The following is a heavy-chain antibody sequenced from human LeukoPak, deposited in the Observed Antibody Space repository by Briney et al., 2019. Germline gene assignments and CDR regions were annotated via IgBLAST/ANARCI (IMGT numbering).Heavy chain of an antibody. Sequence: GGSLRLSCAASGFTFSSYAMHWVRQAPGKGLEWVAVISYDGSNKYYTDSVKGRFTISRDNSKNTLYLQMNSLRAEDTAVYYCARVGGEGYWGQGTLVTVSS. CDR1: GFTFSSYA. J-gene: IGHJ4*02. D-gene: IGHD3-3*01. CDR2: ISYDGSNK. CDR3: ARVGGEGY. V-gene: IGHV3-30*04.